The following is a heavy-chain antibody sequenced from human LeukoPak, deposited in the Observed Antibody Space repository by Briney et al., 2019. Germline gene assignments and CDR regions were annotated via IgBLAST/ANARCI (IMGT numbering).Heavy chain of an antibody. J-gene: IGHJ4*02. CDR2: ITMINGNT. V-gene: IGHV1-18*01. CDR1: GYNFNTYG. D-gene: IGHD3-3*01. Sequence: ASVKVSCKASGYNFNTYGFSWVRQAPGQGLEWMGWITMINGNTDYAEKLQGRVTMTIDTSTSTAYMELRSLRSGDTAVYYCASSLTIFGVVHWGQGTLLTVSS. CDR3: ASSLTIFGVVH.